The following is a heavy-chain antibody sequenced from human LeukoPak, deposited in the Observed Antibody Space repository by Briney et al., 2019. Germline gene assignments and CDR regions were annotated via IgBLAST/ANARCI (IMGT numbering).Heavy chain of an antibody. CDR2: IYSGGTT. V-gene: IGHV3-66*02. CDR3: ARSASSGWYSFDY. CDR1: GFTVSSNY. D-gene: IGHD6-19*01. Sequence: PGGSLRLSCAASGFTVSSNYMSWVRQAPGRGLEWVSVIYSGGTTDYADSVKGRFTISRDNSKNTLYLQMNNLRAEDTAAYYCARSASSGWYSFDYWGQGALITVSS. J-gene: IGHJ4*02.